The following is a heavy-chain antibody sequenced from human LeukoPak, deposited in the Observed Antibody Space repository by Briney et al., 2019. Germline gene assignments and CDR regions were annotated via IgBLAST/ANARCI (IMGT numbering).Heavy chain of an antibody. CDR2: INHSGST. J-gene: IGHJ4*02. CDR1: GGSFSGYY. CDR3: ARGRYSSSWNLYYFDY. V-gene: IGHV4-34*01. D-gene: IGHD6-13*01. Sequence: SETPSLTCAVYGGSFSGYYWSWIRKPPGKGLEWIGEINHSGSTNYNPSLKSRVTISVDTSKNQFSLKLSSVSAADTAVYYCARGRYSSSWNLYYFDYWGQGTLVTVSS.